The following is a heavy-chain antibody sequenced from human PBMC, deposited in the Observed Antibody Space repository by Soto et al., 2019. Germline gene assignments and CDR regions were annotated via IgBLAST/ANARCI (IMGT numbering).Heavy chain of an antibody. V-gene: IGHV4-30-4*08. D-gene: IGHD3-3*01. CDR3: ARDPRITIFGVVTAYGLDV. CDR2: IYYSDNT. J-gene: IGHJ6*02. CDR1: GGSISSYY. Sequence: PSETLSLTCTVSGGSISSYYWSWIRQPPGKGLEWIGYIYYSDNTYYNPSLKSRVSISLDTSKNQLSLKLSSVTAADTAVYFCARDPRITIFGVVTAYGLDVWGQGTTVTVSS.